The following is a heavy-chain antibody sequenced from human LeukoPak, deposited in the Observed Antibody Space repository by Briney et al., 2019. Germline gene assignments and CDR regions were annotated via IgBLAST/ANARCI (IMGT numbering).Heavy chain of an antibody. Sequence: GGSLRLSCAASGFTFSNYGMHWVRQAPGKGLEWVAFIRYDGSNKYYADSVKGRFTISRDNSKNTLYLQMNSLRAEDTAVYYCAKASLDILTGYPADYWGQGTLVTVSS. J-gene: IGHJ4*02. CDR2: IRYDGSNK. CDR1: GFTFSNYG. D-gene: IGHD3-9*01. CDR3: AKASLDILTGYPADY. V-gene: IGHV3-30*02.